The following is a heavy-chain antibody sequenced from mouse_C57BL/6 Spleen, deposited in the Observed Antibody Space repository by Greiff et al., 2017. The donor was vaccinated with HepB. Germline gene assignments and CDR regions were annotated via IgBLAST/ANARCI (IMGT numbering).Heavy chain of an antibody. CDR2: IYPGDGDT. D-gene: IGHD1-1*01. CDR1: GYAFSSSW. J-gene: IGHJ2*01. V-gene: IGHV1-82*01. CDR3: ARFPTVVARDY. Sequence: QVQLKESGPELVKPGASVKISCKASGYAFSSSWMNWVKQRPGKGLEWIGRIYPGDGDTNYNGKFKGKATLTADRSSSTAYMQLSSLTSEDSAVYFCARFPTVVARDYWGQGTTLTVSS.